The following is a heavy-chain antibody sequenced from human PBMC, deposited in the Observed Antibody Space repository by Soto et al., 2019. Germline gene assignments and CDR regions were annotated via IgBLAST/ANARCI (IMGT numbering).Heavy chain of an antibody. CDR3: ARAYGIAAAGTSLYGMDV. J-gene: IGHJ6*02. Sequence: QVQLVQSGAEVKKPGSSVKVSCKASGGTFSSYAISWVRQAPGQGLEWMGGIIPIFGTANYAHKFQGRVTITADESTSTAYMELSSLRSEDTAVYYCARAYGIAAAGTSLYGMDVWGQGTTVTVSS. V-gene: IGHV1-69*01. D-gene: IGHD6-13*01. CDR1: GGTFSSYA. CDR2: IIPIFGTA.